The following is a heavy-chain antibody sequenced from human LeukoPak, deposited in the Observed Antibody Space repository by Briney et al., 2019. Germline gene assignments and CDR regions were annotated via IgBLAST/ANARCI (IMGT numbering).Heavy chain of an antibody. J-gene: IGHJ5*02. CDR3: ARDPEQQLVRGCVWFDP. V-gene: IGHV4-59*01. D-gene: IGHD6-6*01. Sequence: SETLSLTCTVSGGSISSYYWSWIRQPPGKGLEWMGYIHYSGNTNYNPALKSRVTISVDTSKNQFSLKLSSVTAADTAVYYCARDPEQQLVRGCVWFDPWGQGTLVTVSS. CDR2: IHYSGNT. CDR1: GGSISSYY.